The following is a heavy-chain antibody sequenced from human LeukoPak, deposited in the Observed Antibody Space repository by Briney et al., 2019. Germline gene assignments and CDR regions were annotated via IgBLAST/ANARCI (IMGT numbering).Heavy chain of an antibody. CDR2: INHSGST. Sequence: KPSETLSLTCAVYGGSFSGYYWSWIRQPPGKGLEWIGEINHSGSTNYNPSLKSRVTISVDTSKNQFSLKLSSVTAADTAVYYCARQGWPAGISDYWGQGTLVTVSS. V-gene: IGHV4-34*01. CDR3: ARQGWPAGISDY. CDR1: GGSFSGYY. D-gene: IGHD6-19*01. J-gene: IGHJ4*02.